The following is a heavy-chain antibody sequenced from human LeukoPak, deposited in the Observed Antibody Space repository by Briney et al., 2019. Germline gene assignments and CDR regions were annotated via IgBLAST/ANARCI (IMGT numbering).Heavy chain of an antibody. Sequence: PSETLSLTCAVYGGSFSGYYWSWIRQPPGKGLEWIGEINHSGSTNYNPSLKSRVTISVDTSKNQFSLKLSSVTAADTAVYYCASVAVAGTQIDYWGQGTLVTVSS. D-gene: IGHD6-19*01. CDR3: ASVAVAGTQIDY. CDR1: GGSFSGYY. CDR2: INHSGST. V-gene: IGHV4-34*01. J-gene: IGHJ4*02.